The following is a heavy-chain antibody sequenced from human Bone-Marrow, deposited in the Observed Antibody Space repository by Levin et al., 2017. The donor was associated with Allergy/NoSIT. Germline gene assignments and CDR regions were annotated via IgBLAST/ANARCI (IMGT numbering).Heavy chain of an antibody. Sequence: GGSLRLSCAASGFTFSTYWMSWVRQAPGKGLEWVANIKQDGSETYYVGSVKGRFTISRDNAKNSVSLQMNSLTAEDTAVYYCAREGEYISGSDYWGLGTLVTVSS. D-gene: IGHD6-19*01. CDR3: AREGEYISGSDY. J-gene: IGHJ4*02. CDR1: GFTFSTYW. V-gene: IGHV3-7*01. CDR2: IKQDGSET.